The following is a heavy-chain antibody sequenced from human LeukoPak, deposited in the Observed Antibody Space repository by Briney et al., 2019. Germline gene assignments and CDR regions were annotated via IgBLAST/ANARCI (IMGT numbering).Heavy chain of an antibody. V-gene: IGHV3-9*03. D-gene: IGHD6-13*01. CDR3: AKARYSSSWYRPDFDY. CDR2: ISWNSGSI. Sequence: PGRSLRLSCAASGFTFDDYAMHWVRQAPGKGLEWVSGISWNSGSIGYADSVKGRFTISRDNAKNSLYLQMNSLRAEDMALYYCAKARYSSSWYRPDFDYGGQGPLVTVSS. J-gene: IGHJ4*02. CDR1: GFTFDDYA.